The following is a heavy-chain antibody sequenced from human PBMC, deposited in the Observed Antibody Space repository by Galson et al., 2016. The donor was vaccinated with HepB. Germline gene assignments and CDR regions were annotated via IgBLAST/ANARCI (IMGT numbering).Heavy chain of an antibody. D-gene: IGHD3-10*01. J-gene: IGHJ4*02. V-gene: IGHV3-30*18. CDR2: VSYDGWHK. CDR3: AKELPSHGFGELYFDY. CDR1: GFTFNNYG. Sequence: SLRLSCAASGFTFNNYGLHWVRQAPGKGLEWVAVVSYDGWHKYYADSVKGRFTISRDNSKNTLYLQMNRLRAEDTAVYYCAKELPSHGFGELYFDYWGQGTLVTVPS.